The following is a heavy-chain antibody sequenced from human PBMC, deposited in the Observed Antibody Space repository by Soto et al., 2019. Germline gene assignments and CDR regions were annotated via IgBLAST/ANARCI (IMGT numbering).Heavy chain of an antibody. CDR2: IYSGGST. Sequence: EVQLVESGGGLVQPGGSLRLSCAASGFTVSSNYMSWVRQAPGKGLEWVSVIYSGGSTYYADSVKGRFTISRDNSKNTLYLQMNSLRAEDTAVYYCARARYFDWLGGMDVWGQGTTVTVSS. D-gene: IGHD3-9*01. V-gene: IGHV3-66*01. CDR1: GFTVSSNY. CDR3: ARARYFDWLGGMDV. J-gene: IGHJ6*02.